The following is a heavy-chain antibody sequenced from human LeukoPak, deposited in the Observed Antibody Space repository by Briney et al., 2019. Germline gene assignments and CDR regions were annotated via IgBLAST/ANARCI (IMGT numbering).Heavy chain of an antibody. Sequence: SQTLSLTCTVSGGSISTGSYYWGWIRQPPGKGLEWIGSIYYSGSTYHNPSLKSRVTISVDTSKNQFSLKLSSVTAADTAVYYCASPRGAFDIWGQGTMVTVSS. CDR1: GGSISTGSYY. J-gene: IGHJ3*02. CDR3: ASPRGAFDI. V-gene: IGHV4-39*01. CDR2: IYYSGST.